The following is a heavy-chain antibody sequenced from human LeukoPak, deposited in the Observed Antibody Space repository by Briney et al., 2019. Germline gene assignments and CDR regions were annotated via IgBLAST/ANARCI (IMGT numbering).Heavy chain of an antibody. V-gene: IGHV1-58*01. Sequence: ASVKVSCKASGFTFTSSAVQWVRQARGQRLEWIGWIVVGSGNTNYAQKFQERVTITRDMSTSTAYMELSSLRSEDTAVYYCGAARPYGSYYYYYGMDVWGQGTTVTVSS. J-gene: IGHJ6*02. CDR3: GAARPYGSYYYYYGMDV. CDR1: GFTFTSSA. D-gene: IGHD2-8*01. CDR2: IVVGSGNT.